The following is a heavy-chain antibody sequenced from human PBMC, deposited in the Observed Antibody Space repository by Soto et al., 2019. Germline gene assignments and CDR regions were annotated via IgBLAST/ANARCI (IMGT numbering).Heavy chain of an antibody. D-gene: IGHD6-13*01. Sequence: QVQLVQSGDEVEKPEASVKVSCKASGYAFDNYGISWVRQAPGQGREWMGWISNYNGNTNYAQNFLGRVTLTTDRSTSTAHMELRSLRSDDTAVYYCVRDLQRFSSWYDYLDSWGQGTRVTVSS. CDR1: GYAFDNYG. J-gene: IGHJ4*02. CDR3: VRDLQRFSSWYDYLDS. V-gene: IGHV1-18*01. CDR2: ISNYNGNT.